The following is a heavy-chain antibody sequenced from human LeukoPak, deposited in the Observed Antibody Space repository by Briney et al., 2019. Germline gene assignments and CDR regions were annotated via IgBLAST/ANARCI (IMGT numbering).Heavy chain of an antibody. J-gene: IGHJ5*02. CDR1: GGSISNYY. CDR3: ARHLGRNCSGGSCPNWFDP. Sequence: PSETLSLTCTVSGGSISNYYWSWIRQPPGKELEWIGHIYYSGSTNYNPSLKSRVTISVDTSKNQFSLKLSSVTAADTAVYFCARHLGRNCSGGSCPNWFDPWGQGTLVTVSS. V-gene: IGHV4-59*08. D-gene: IGHD2-15*01. CDR2: IYYSGST.